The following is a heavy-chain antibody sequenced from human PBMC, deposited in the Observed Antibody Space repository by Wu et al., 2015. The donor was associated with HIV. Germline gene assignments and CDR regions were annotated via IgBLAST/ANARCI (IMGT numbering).Heavy chain of an antibody. Sequence: QVQLVQSGAEVKKPGASVKVSCKASGYTFTGYYMHWVRQAPGQGLEWMGGILPTFETANYAQKFQGRVTITADKSTRTSYMELRSLTSEDTAVYYCAKDRVTDTQYYFDYWGQGTPVTVSS. D-gene: IGHD2-21*02. CDR2: ILPTFETA. CDR3: AKDRVTDTQYYFDY. J-gene: IGHJ4*02. CDR1: GYTFTGYY. V-gene: IGHV1-69*06.